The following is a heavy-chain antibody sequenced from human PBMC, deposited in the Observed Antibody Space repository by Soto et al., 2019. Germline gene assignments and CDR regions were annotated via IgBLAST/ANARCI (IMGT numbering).Heavy chain of an antibody. CDR2: IYWDDDK. V-gene: IGHV2-5*02. D-gene: IGHD6-19*01. J-gene: IGHJ4*02. CDR3: AHRLSFGGWYYFDY. CDR1: GFSLSTSGVG. Sequence: QITLKESGPTLVKPTQTLTLTCTFSGFSLSTSGVGVGWIRQPPGKALEWLALIYWDDDKRYSPSLKSRLTITKDTSKNQVVLTMTNIDPVDTATYYCAHRLSFGGWYYFDYWGQGTLVTVSS.